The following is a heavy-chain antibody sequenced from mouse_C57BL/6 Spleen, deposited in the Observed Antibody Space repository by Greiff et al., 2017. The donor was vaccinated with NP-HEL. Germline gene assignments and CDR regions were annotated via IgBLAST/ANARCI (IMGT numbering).Heavy chain of an antibody. J-gene: IGHJ3*01. CDR2: IYPGSGST. CDR1: GYTFTSYW. V-gene: IGHV1-55*01. CDR3: ARKGYYDYISAWFAY. Sequence: QVQLQQPGAELVKPGASVKMSCKASGYTFTSYWITWVKQRPGQGLEWIGDIYPGSGSTNYNEKFKSKATLTVDTSSSTAYMQLSSLTSEDSAVYYCARKGYYDYISAWFAYWGQGTLVTVSA. D-gene: IGHD2-4*01.